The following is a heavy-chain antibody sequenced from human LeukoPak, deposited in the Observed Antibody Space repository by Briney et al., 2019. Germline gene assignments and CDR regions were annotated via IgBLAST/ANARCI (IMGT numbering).Heavy chain of an antibody. J-gene: IGHJ6*02. CDR1: GFTVSSNY. V-gene: IGHV3-53*01. D-gene: IGHD2-15*01. Sequence: GGSLRLSCAASGFTVSSNYMSWVRQAPGKGLEWVSVIYSGGSTYYADSVKGRFTISRNNSKNTLYLQMNSLRAEDTAVYYCARDNVVVVASYGMDVWGQGTTVTVSS. CDR3: ARDNVVVVASYGMDV. CDR2: IYSGGST.